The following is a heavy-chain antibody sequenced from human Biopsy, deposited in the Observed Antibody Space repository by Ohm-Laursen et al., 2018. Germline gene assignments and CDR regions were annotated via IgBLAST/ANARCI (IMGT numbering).Heavy chain of an antibody. J-gene: IGHJ4*02. CDR2: IYYTGST. CDR1: RDSISNYY. D-gene: IGHD1-26*01. CDR3: ALGGGSYVNFDY. Sequence: SETLSLTCAVSRDSISNYYWTWIRQSPGKGLEWIGYIYYTGSTNYNSSLKSRVTVSADTSKNQFSLRLSSVTAADTAVYYCALGGGSYVNFDYWGQGTLVTVSS. V-gene: IGHV4-59*01.